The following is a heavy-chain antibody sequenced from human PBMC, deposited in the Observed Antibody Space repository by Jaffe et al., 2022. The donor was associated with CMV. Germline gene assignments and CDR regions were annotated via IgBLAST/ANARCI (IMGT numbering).Heavy chain of an antibody. CDR3: ARDPEARRFFDL. CDR2: IYARGGT. CDR1: GGSVSDYY. V-gene: IGHV4-4*07. D-gene: IGHD6-6*01. Sequence: QVQLQESGPGLVKPSETLSLICTVSGGSVSDYYWSWIRQPAGKGPEFIGRIYARGGTTYNPSLRSRVTMSVDTSKNLFSLRLSSMTAADTAMYYCARDPEARRFFDLWGRGTLVTVSS. J-gene: IGHJ2*01.